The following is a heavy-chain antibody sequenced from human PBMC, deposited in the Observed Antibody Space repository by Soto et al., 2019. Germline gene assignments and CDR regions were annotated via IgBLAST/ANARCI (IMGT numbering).Heavy chain of an antibody. J-gene: IGHJ6*02. D-gene: IGHD3-22*01. V-gene: IGHV1-46*01. CDR3: ARALSSGYFQGGVDV. CDR1: GYTFTTYY. Sequence: QVQLLQSGAEVKKTGASVKLSCKASGYTFTTYYMHWVRQAPEQGLEWMGIINPYDGTTTYAQKFQGRVTMNRGTSASTGHLELSSLRSEDPAVYYCARALSSGYFQGGVDVWGQGTTVTVSS. CDR2: INPYDGTT.